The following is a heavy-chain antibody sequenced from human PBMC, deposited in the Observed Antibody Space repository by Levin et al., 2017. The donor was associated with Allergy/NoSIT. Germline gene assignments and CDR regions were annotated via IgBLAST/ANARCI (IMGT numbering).Heavy chain of an antibody. D-gene: IGHD2-2*01. CDR3: TAVYCSSTSCYGRYFDY. Sequence: GGSLRLSCTASGFTFGDYAMSWFRQAPGKELEWVGFIRSKAYGGTTEYAASVKVRITISSDDSRSIAYLQMNSLKTEETAVYYCTAVYCSSTSCYGRYFDYWGQGTLVTVSS. V-gene: IGHV3-49*03. J-gene: IGHJ4*02. CDR1: GFTFGDYA. CDR2: IRSKAYGGTT.